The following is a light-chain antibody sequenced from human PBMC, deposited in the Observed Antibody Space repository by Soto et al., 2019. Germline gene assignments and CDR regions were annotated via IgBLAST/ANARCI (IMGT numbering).Light chain of an antibody. CDR1: QSVSNTY. Sequence: EVVLTQSPGTLSLSPGERATLSCRASQSVSNTYVAWYQHIPGQTPRLLIYGASNRATGIPDRFSGSGSGTDFTLTISRLEPEDFAVYYCQQHDNWPLTLGGGTKVDIK. CDR2: GAS. CDR3: QQHDNWPLT. V-gene: IGKV3-20*01. J-gene: IGKJ4*01.